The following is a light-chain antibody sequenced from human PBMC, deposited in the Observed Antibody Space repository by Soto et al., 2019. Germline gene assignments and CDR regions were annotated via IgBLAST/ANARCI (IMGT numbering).Light chain of an antibody. CDR1: SSDVGAYDY. J-gene: IGLJ1*01. Sequence: QSALTQPPSASGSPGQSVTISCTGTSSDVGAYDYVSWYQQHPGKAPKLMIYEINKRPSGVPDRCSGSKYGNTASLTVSGLQAEDEADYYCSSFAGSNNFPYVFGAGTKLTVL. CDR3: SSFAGSNNFPYV. CDR2: EIN. V-gene: IGLV2-8*01.